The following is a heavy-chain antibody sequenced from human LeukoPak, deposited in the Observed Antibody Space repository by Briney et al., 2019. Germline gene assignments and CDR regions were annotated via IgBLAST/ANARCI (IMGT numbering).Heavy chain of an antibody. Sequence: SETLSLTCTVSGGSISSSSYSWGWIRQPPGKGLEWIGSIYYSGSTYYNPSLKSRVTISVDTPKNQFSLKLSSVTAADTAVYYCARLGDRNSGYSYGYPVGYWGQGTLVTVSS. D-gene: IGHD5-18*01. V-gene: IGHV4-39*01. CDR1: GGSISSSSYS. CDR3: ARLGDRNSGYSYGYPVGY. CDR2: IYYSGST. J-gene: IGHJ4*02.